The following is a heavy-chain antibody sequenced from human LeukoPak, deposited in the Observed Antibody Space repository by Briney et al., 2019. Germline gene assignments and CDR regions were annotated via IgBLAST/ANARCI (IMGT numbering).Heavy chain of an antibody. Sequence: SETLSLTCTVSGGSISSYYWSWIRQPAGKGLEWIGRIYTSGSTNYNPSLKSRVTMSVDTSKNQFSLKLSSVTAADTAVYYCARDVLPAAIISRNWYFDLWGRGTLVTVSS. V-gene: IGHV4-4*07. J-gene: IGHJ2*01. CDR2: IYTSGST. CDR1: GGSISSYY. D-gene: IGHD2-2*01. CDR3: ARDVLPAAIISRNWYFDL.